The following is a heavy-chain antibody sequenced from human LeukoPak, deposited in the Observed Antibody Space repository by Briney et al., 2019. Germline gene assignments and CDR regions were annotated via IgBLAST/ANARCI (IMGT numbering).Heavy chain of an antibody. CDR1: GGSISSNNW. J-gene: IGHJ4*02. D-gene: IGHD3-9*01. V-gene: IGHV4-4*02. CDR3: ARAPGRYFDWLSHYFDY. CDR2: IYHSGST. Sequence: SETLSLTCAVSGGSISSNNWWSWVRQPPGKGLEFIGEIYHSGSTNYNPSLKSRVTMSVDKSKNQFSLKLSSVTAADTAVYYCARAPGRYFDWLSHYFDYWGQGTLVTVSS.